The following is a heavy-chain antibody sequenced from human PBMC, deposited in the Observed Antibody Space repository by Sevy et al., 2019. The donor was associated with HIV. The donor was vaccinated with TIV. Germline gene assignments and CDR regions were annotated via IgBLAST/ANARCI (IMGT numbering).Heavy chain of an antibody. CDR3: TAEAFDYGEPDYYYYGMDV. V-gene: IGHV3-15*01. CDR1: GFTFSNVW. Sequence: GGSLRLSCAASGFTFSNVWMSWVRQAPGKGLEWVGRIQSKTEGGTADYAAPVKGRCTITRDDSKNTLYLQMKSLKTEDTAVDYCTAEAFDYGEPDYYYYGMDVWGQGTTVTVSS. CDR2: IQSKTEGGTA. J-gene: IGHJ6*02. D-gene: IGHD4-17*01.